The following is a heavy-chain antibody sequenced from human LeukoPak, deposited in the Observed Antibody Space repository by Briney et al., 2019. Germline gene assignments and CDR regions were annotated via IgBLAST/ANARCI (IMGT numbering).Heavy chain of an antibody. J-gene: IGHJ3*02. CDR2: IYPGVSDT. Sequence: GASLKFSSRGSGYSFTSYWIGWVRQLPGKGLEGMGIIYPGVSDTRYSPSFQGQVTISADKSISTAYLQWSSLKASDTAMYYCAREYCSSTSCYMDAFDIWGQGKMVTVSS. CDR3: AREYCSSTSCYMDAFDI. V-gene: IGHV5-51*01. D-gene: IGHD2-2*02. CDR1: GYSFTSYW.